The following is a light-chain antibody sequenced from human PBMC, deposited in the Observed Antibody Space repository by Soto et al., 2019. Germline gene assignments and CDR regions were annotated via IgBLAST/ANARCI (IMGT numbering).Light chain of an antibody. CDR3: QVWDAYSDHYV. CDR1: NIGSKS. J-gene: IGLJ1*01. CDR2: NDS. V-gene: IGLV3-21*04. Sequence: SYVVTQPPSVSVAPGKTANITCGGNNIGSKSVHWYQQKSGQAPVLVISNDSGRPSGIPERFSGSNSGKTATLTLSRVEAGDEADYYCQVWDAYSDHYVFGTGTKLTVL.